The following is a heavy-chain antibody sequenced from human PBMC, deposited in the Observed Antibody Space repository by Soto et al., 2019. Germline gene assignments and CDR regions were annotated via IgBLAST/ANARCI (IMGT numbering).Heavy chain of an antibody. CDR1: GGSFSDYS. CDR2: ISHSGGS. Sequence: NPSETLSLTCAVYGGSFSDYSWSWIRQPPGKGLAWIGEISHSGGSNYNPSLKSRVTISVDTSKNQFSLKLSSVTAAETAVYYCARGRKDYSSSWYVGWGQGTLVTVSS. V-gene: IGHV4-34*01. D-gene: IGHD6-13*01. J-gene: IGHJ4*02. CDR3: ARGRKDYSSSWYVG.